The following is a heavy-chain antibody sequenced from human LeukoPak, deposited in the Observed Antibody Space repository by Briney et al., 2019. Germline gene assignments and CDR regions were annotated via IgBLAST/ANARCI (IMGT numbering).Heavy chain of an antibody. D-gene: IGHD2-15*01. Sequence: PGGSLRLSCAASGFTFSSYSMNWVRQAPGTGLEWVAVIWYDGSNKDYTDSVRGRFTISRDNSENMLYLQMNSLRPEDAAVYYCARDGGYWYFDLWGRGTLVTVSS. CDR1: GFTFSSYS. V-gene: IGHV3-33*08. J-gene: IGHJ2*01. CDR2: IWYDGSNK. CDR3: ARDGGYWYFDL.